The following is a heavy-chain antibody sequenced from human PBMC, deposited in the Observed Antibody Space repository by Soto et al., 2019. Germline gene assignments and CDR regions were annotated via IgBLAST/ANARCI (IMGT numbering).Heavy chain of an antibody. D-gene: IGHD6-13*01. J-gene: IGHJ6*02. CDR1: GGSISSSSYY. V-gene: IGHV4-39*01. Sequence: SETLSLTCTVSGGSISSSSYYWGWIRQPPGKGLEWIGSIYYSGSTYYNPSLKSRVTISVDTSKNQFSLKLSSVTAAGTAVYYCARQGSSWYLGYYYYYYGMDVWGQGTTVTVSS. CDR2: IYYSGST. CDR3: ARQGSSWYLGYYYYYYGMDV.